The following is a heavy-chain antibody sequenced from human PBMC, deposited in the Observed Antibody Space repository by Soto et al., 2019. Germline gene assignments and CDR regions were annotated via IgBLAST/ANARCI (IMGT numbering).Heavy chain of an antibody. J-gene: IGHJ4*02. CDR1: GFTFSDHY. V-gene: IGHV3-72*01. Sequence: EVQLVESGGGLVQPGGSLRLSCAASGFTFSDHYMDWVRQAPGKGLEWVGLIRDKANSYTTEYAASVRGRFTISGDESKNSVYQQMNSLKTEDTAVYYCARRPGSGRSVDYWGQGTLVTVSS. CDR2: IRDKANSYTT. CDR3: ARRPGSGRSVDY. D-gene: IGHD3-10*01.